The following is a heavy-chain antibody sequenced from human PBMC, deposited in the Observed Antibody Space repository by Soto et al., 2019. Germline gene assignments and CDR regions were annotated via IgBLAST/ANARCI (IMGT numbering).Heavy chain of an antibody. V-gene: IGHV3-23*01. CDR1: GFTFSGYA. J-gene: IGHJ4*02. CDR3: AKRAVVGAARYFDY. D-gene: IGHD2-15*01. Sequence: LRLSCAASGFTFSGYAMSWVRQAPGKGLEWVSTIGTSGSNSYYPDSVKGRFTISRDNSKNTLYLQMNSLRAEDTAVYYCAKRAVVGAARYFDYWGLGTLVTVSS. CDR2: IGTSGSNS.